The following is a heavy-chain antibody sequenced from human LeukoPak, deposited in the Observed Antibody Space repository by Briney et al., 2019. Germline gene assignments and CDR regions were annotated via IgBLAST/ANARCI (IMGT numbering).Heavy chain of an antibody. CDR1: GYTFTSYD. CDR2: MNPNSGNT. J-gene: IGHJ6*03. CDR3: ARSRWGPMGDYYYYYMDV. D-gene: IGHD3-10*01. Sequence: ASVKVSCKASGYTFTSYDINWVRQATGQGLEWMGWMNPNSGNTGYAQKFQGRVTITRNTSISTAYMELSSLRSEDTAVYYCARSRWGPMGDYYYYYMDVWGKGTTVTVSS. V-gene: IGHV1-8*03.